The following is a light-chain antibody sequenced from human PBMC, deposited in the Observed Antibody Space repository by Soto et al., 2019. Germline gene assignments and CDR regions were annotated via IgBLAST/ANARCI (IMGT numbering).Light chain of an antibody. CDR3: QKSDHLPL. CDR1: HDIGNS. CDR2: DAY. Sequence: DIQMTQSPPSLSASVGDRVTITCQVSHDIGNSLNWYQDKPGQAPKLVIYDAYNLETGVPSTFSGSGYGTDFTFTISSLRPEDIATYYCQKSDHLPLFGPGTKVDI. V-gene: IGKV1-33*01. J-gene: IGKJ3*01.